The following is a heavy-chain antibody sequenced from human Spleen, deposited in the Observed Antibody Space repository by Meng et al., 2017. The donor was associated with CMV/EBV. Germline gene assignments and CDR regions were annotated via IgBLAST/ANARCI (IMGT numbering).Heavy chain of an antibody. V-gene: IGHV3-23*01. CDR1: GFTFSSYA. Sequence: ASGFTFSSYAMSWVRQAPGKGLEWVSAISGSGGSTYYADSVKGRFTISRDNSKNTLYLQMNSLRAEDTAVYYCAKGTGSASSNWFDPWGQGTLVTVSS. J-gene: IGHJ5*02. CDR2: ISGSGGST. CDR3: AKGTGSASSNWFDP. D-gene: IGHD1-26*01.